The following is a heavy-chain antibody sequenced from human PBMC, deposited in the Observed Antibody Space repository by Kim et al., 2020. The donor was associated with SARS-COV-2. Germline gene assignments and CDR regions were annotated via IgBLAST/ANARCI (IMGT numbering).Heavy chain of an antibody. V-gene: IGHV3-48*03. D-gene: IGHD6-19*01. J-gene: IGHJ4*02. CDR1: GFTFSSYE. CDR3: ARGGIAVAGSPFDY. Sequence: GGSLRLSCAASGFTFSSYEMNWVRQAPGKGLEWVSYISSSGSTRYYADSVKGRFTISRDNAKNSLYLQMNSLRAEDTAVYYCARGGIAVAGSPFDYWGQGTLVTVSS. CDR2: ISSSGSTR.